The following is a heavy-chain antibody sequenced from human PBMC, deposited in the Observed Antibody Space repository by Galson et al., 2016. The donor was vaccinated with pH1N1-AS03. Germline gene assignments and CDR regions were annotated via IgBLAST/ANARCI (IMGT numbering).Heavy chain of an antibody. CDR1: GFTFSSYG. J-gene: IGHJ4*02. Sequence: SLRLSCAASGFTFSSYGMHWVRQTPGKGLEWVAVIWYDGSNKYYADSVKGRFTISRDNSKNTLYLQMSSLRAEDTAVYYCARGQRYNSGYFDTDYWGRGTLVTVSS. CDR3: ARGQRYNSGYFDTDY. D-gene: IGHD3-22*01. V-gene: IGHV3-33*01. CDR2: IWYDGSNK.